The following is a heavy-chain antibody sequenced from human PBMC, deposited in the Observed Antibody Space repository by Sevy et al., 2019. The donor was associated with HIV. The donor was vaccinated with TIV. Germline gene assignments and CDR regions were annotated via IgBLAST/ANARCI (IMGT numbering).Heavy chain of an antibody. V-gene: IGHV3-9*01. CDR2: ISLNSGAI. CDR3: GRAQGYCVINSCFGGSINAFDI. CDR1: GFAFSDYA. D-gene: IGHD2-15*01. Sequence: GGSLRLSCAASGFAFSDYAMHWVRQVPGKGLEWVSGISLNSGAIGYADSVKGRFTISRDNAKNSLHLQMNSLRVEDTALYYCGRAQGYCVINSCFGGSINAFDIWGQGTMVTVSS. J-gene: IGHJ3*02.